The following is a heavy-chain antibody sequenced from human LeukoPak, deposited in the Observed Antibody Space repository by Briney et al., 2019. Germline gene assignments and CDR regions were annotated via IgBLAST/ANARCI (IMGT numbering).Heavy chain of an antibody. Sequence: SETLSLTCTVSGGSVSSYYWTWVRQPPGKGLEWIGYIYSSGSTKYNPSLKSRVAISVDRSQKQFSLKLSSVTAADTAVYCCALWVGGSYLRWYYFDYWGQGTLVTVSS. CDR1: GGSVSSYY. CDR2: IYSSGST. CDR3: ALWVGGSYLRWYYFDY. V-gene: IGHV4-59*02. J-gene: IGHJ4*02. D-gene: IGHD1-26*01.